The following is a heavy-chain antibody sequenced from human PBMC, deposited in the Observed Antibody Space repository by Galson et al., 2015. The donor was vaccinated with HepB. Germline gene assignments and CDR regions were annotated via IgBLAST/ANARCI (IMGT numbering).Heavy chain of an antibody. V-gene: IGHV1-3*01. CDR1: GYTFTSYA. D-gene: IGHD6-19*01. Sequence: SVKVSCKASGYTFTSYAMHWVRQAPGQRLEWMGWINAGNGNTKYSQKFQGRVTITRDTSASTAYMELSSLRSEDTAVYCCARGPYSGWYPGYFDYWGQGTLVTVSS. CDR2: INAGNGNT. J-gene: IGHJ4*02. CDR3: ARGPYSGWYPGYFDY.